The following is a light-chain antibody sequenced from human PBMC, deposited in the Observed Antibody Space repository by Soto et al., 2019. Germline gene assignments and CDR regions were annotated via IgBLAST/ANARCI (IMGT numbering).Light chain of an antibody. CDR1: QSVLYDPNNKNS. CDR3: QYRGT. CDR2: WAS. J-gene: IGKJ3*01. V-gene: IGKV4-1*01. Sequence: DIVLTQSPDSLAVSLGERATINCKSSQSVLYDPNNKNSLAWYQQKPGQPPKLLIYWASTRESGVPDRFSGSGSGTDFTLTISSLQAEDVAVYYCQYRGTFGPGTKVNV.